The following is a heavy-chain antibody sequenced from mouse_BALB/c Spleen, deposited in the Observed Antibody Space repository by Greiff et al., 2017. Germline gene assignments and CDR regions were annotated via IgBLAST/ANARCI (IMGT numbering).Heavy chain of an antibody. CDR3: ARQGALHYYTVRGYAMDY. J-gene: IGHJ4*01. Sequence: EVQLVESGGGLVKPGGSLKLSCAASGFAFSSYDMSWVRQTPEKRLEWVAYISSGGGSTYYPDTVKGRFTISRDNAKNTLYLQMSSLKSEDTAMYYCARQGALHYYTVRGYAMDYWGQGTSVTVSS. V-gene: IGHV5-12-1*01. CDR2: ISSGGGST. CDR1: GFAFSSYD. D-gene: IGHD1-2*01.